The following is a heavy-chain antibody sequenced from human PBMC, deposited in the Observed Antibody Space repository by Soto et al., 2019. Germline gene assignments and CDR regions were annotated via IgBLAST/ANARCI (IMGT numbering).Heavy chain of an antibody. CDR2: IIPIFGTA. D-gene: IGHD6-6*01. J-gene: IGHJ4*02. Sequence: QVQLVQSGAEVKKPGSSVKVSCKASGGTFSSYAISWVRQAPGHGLEWMGGIIPIFGTANYAQKFQGRVTIYEDESKSKAYMEMSSMRSEDTAVYYCERARIAARRAIFDYWGQGTLVTVSS. V-gene: IGHV1-69*12. CDR3: ERARIAARRAIFDY. CDR1: GGTFSSYA.